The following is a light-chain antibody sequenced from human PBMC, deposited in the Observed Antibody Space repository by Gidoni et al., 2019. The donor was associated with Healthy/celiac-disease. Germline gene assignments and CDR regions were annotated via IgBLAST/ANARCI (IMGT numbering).Light chain of an antibody. CDR2: DAF. CDR1: QSVSSY. V-gene: IGKV3-11*01. Sequence: ELVLTHSPATLSLSPGERATLSCRASQSVSSYLAWYQQKPGQAPRLLIYDAFNRATGIPARFSGSGSRTDFTLTISSLEHEDFAVYYCQQRSNWPSLSFGGGTKVEIK. CDR3: QQRSNWPSLS. J-gene: IGKJ4*01.